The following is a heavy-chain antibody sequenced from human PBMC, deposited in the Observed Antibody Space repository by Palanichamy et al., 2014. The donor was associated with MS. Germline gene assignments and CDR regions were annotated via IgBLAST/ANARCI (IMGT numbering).Heavy chain of an antibody. J-gene: IGHJ5*02. CDR1: GYPFIAYG. CDR3: ARDPDDTSFFDP. Sequence: QIELVQSGDEVKKPGAPVKVSCKTSGYPFIAYGVSWVRQAPGQGPEWVGWINPINGRTKYAQSLQDRVTMTTDTSTRTAYMELRSLRSDDTAIYYCARDPDDTSFFDPWGQGTLVTVSS. CDR2: INPINGRT. V-gene: IGHV1-18*01. D-gene: IGHD2/OR15-2a*01.